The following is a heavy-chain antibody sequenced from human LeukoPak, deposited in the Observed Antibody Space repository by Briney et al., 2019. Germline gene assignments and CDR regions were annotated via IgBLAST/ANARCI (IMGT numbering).Heavy chain of an antibody. D-gene: IGHD3-22*01. Sequence: GGSLRLSCAASGFTFSSYGMHWVRQAPGKGLEWVSSISSSSSYIYYADSVKGRFTISRDNAKNSLYLQMNSLRAEDTAVYYCARLFTMIVDDPFDYWGQGTLVTVSS. J-gene: IGHJ4*02. CDR3: ARLFTMIVDDPFDY. CDR2: ISSSSSYI. CDR1: GFTFSSYG. V-gene: IGHV3-21*01.